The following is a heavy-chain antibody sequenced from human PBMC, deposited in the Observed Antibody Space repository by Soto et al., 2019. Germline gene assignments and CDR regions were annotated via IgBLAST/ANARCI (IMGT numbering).Heavy chain of an antibody. D-gene: IGHD3-3*02. CDR2: ITPSSNAI. Sequence: PGGSLRLSCAASGFSFSSYSMNWVRQAPGEGLEWISYITPSSNAIHYGDSVKGRFTISRDNAKNLVYLQMSRLRDEDTAVYYCVAIIFGSTDWGQGTLVTVSS. V-gene: IGHV3-48*02. J-gene: IGHJ4*02. CDR3: VAIIFGSTD. CDR1: GFSFSSYS.